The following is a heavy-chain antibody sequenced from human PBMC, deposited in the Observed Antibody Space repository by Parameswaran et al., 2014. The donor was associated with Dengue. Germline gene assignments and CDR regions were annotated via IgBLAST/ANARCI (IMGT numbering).Heavy chain of an antibody. CDR2: ISSSSSYI. CDR3: ARVPAAIY. D-gene: IGHD2-2*01. V-gene: IGHV3-21*01. J-gene: IGHJ4*02. Sequence: VRQMPGKGLEWVSSISSSSSYIYYADSVKGRFTISRDNAKNSLYLQMNSLRAEDTAVYYCARVPAAIYWGQGTLVTVSS.